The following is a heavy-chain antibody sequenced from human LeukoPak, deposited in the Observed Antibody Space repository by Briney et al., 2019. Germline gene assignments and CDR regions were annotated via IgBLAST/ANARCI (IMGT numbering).Heavy chain of an antibody. Sequence: SQTLLLTCAISGDSVSSNSAAWNWISQSPSRGLEWLGRTYYRSKWYNDYAVSVKSRITINPDTSKNQFSLQLNSVTPEDTAVYYCARDLESYSSSWYYFDYWGQGALVTVSS. D-gene: IGHD6-13*01. CDR1: GDSVSSNSAA. CDR3: ARDLESYSSSWYYFDY. V-gene: IGHV6-1*01. CDR2: TYYRSKWYN. J-gene: IGHJ4*02.